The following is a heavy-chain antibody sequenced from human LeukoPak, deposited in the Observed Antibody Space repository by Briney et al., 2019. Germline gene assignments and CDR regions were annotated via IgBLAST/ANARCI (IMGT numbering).Heavy chain of an antibody. CDR3: AKACYGDFKYFDY. D-gene: IGHD4-17*01. CDR2: IGGSGGST. J-gene: IGHJ4*02. V-gene: IGHV3-23*01. Sequence: TGGSLRLSCPASGFTFSSYAMSWVRQAPGKGLEWVSSIGGSGGSTSYADSVKGRFTISRDNSDNTLYLQMNSLRVDDTAVYYCAKACYGDFKYFDYWGPGTLGTVSS. CDR1: GFTFSSYA.